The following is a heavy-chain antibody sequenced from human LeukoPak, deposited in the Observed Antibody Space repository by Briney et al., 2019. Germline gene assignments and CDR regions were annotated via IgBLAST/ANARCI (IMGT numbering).Heavy chain of an antibody. CDR3: ATKVPGSSHFSS. D-gene: IGHD4/OR15-4a*01. V-gene: IGHV3-48*03. CDR1: GFTFNNFE. J-gene: IGHJ4*02. Sequence: GGSLTLSCAASGFTFNNFEMNWVRQAPGKGLEWVSYVSGSGDEIRYGDSVKGRFTISRDNAKSSLYPQMDSLRAEDTAVYYCATKVPGSSHFSSWGQGTLVTVSS. CDR2: VSGSGDEI.